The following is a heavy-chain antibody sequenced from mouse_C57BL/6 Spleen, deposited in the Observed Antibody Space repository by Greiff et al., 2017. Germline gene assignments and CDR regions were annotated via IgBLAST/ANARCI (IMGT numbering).Heavy chain of an antibody. D-gene: IGHD2-4*01. CDR1: GFSLTSYG. Sequence: VHLVESGPGLVAPSQSLSITCTVSGFSLTSYGVSWVRQPPGKGLEWLGVIWGDGSTNYHSALISRLSISKDNSKSQVFLKLNSLQTDDNATDYWAKPYDYGGAWFAYWGQGTLGTVSA. CDR2: IWGDGST. V-gene: IGHV2-3*01. CDR3: AKPYDYGGAWFAY. J-gene: IGHJ3*01.